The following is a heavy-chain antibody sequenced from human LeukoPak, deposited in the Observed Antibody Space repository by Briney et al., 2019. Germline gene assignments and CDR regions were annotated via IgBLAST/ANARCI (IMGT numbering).Heavy chain of an antibody. J-gene: IGHJ4*02. CDR1: GFTFSSYA. V-gene: IGHV3-23*01. CDR3: AKECYGSGSYLVFGSDY. CDR2: ISGSGGST. Sequence: PGGSLRLSCAASGFTFSSYAMSWVRQAPGKGLEWVSAISGSGGSTYYADSVKGRFTISRDNSKNTLYLQMNSLRAEDTAVYYCAKECYGSGSYLVFGSDYWGQGTLVTVSS. D-gene: IGHD3-10*01.